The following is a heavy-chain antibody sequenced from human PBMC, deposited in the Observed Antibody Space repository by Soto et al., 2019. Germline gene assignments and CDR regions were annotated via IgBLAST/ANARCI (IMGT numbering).Heavy chain of an antibody. D-gene: IGHD6-6*01. J-gene: IGHJ5*02. V-gene: IGHV1-18*01. CDR2: ISAYNGNT. CDR1: GYTFTSYG. Sequence: EASVKVSCKASGYTFTSYGISRVRQAPGQGLEWMGWISAYNGNTNYAQKLQGRVTMTTDTSTSTAYMELRSLRSDDTAVYYCARVFEYSSSSWFDPWGQGTLVTVSS. CDR3: ARVFEYSSSSWFDP.